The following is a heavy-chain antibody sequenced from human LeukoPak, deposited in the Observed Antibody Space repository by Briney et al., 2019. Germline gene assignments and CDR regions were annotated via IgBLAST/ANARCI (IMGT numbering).Heavy chain of an antibody. V-gene: IGHV1-24*01. J-gene: IGHJ4*02. Sequence: GASVKVSCKVSVYTLIDLSMHWVRQAPGKGLEWMGSFEREDGETIYAQKFQGRVTMAEDTSTGTAYMELSSLRFEDTAVYYCATDLATVVIVTNYWGQGTLVTVSS. CDR3: ATDLATVVIVTNY. CDR1: VYTLIDLS. D-gene: IGHD4-23*01. CDR2: FEREDGET.